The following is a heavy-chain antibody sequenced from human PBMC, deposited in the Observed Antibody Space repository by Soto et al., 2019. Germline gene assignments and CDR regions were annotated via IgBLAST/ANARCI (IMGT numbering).Heavy chain of an antibody. J-gene: IGHJ4*02. Sequence: QVHLVQSGAEVKKPGASVKVSCQASGYAFTTYGITWVRQAPGQGLEWMGWISAHNGNTNYAQKLQGRVTVTRHTSTSTAYMELRILTSDDTAVYYCARGRYGDYWGQGALVTVSS. CDR1: GYAFTTYG. D-gene: IGHD1-1*01. CDR2: ISAHNGNT. CDR3: ARGRYGDY. V-gene: IGHV1-18*01.